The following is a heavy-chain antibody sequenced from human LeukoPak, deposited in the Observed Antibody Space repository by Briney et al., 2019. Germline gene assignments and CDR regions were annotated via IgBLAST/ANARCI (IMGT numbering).Heavy chain of an antibody. CDR2: IYYSGSA. Sequence: PSETLSLTCSVSGGSISNYYWSWIRQPPGKGLEWIGYIYYSGSATYNSALKSRVTISVDTSKNPFSLKLNSVPAADTAVYYCASFPPGYSYGLDFWGQGTLVTVSS. V-gene: IGHV4-59*01. D-gene: IGHD5-18*01. CDR3: ASFPPGYSYGLDF. CDR1: GGSISNYY. J-gene: IGHJ4*02.